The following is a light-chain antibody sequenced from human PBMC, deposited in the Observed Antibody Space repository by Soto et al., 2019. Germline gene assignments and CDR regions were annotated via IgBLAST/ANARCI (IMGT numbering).Light chain of an antibody. Sequence: QCVLTQPPSESGTPGQRVTISCSGSSPNIGSNTVNWYQQLPGTAPKLVMYSNNQRPSGVPDRFSGSKSGTSASLAISGLQPEDEADYYCAAWDDSLNGQVVFGGGTKLTVL. CDR2: SNN. V-gene: IGLV1-44*01. CDR3: AAWDDSLNGQVV. CDR1: SPNIGSNT. J-gene: IGLJ2*01.